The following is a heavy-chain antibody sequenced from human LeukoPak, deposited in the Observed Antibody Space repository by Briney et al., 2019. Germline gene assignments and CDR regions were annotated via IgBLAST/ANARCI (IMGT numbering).Heavy chain of an antibody. CDR3: ARRREPEI. D-gene: IGHD1-14*01. J-gene: IGHJ3*02. V-gene: IGHV3-48*01. CDR2: ISSSSNV. CDR1: GFTFNSYS. Sequence: GGSLRLSCAASGFTFNSYSMNWARQAPGKGLEWISYISSSSNVYYADSVRGRFTISRDNAKNSLYLQMDSLRAEDTAVYYCARRREPEIWGQGTMVTVSS.